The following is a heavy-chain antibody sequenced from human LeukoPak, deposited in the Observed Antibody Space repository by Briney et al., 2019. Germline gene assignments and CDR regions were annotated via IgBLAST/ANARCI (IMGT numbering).Heavy chain of an antibody. J-gene: IGHJ3*02. V-gene: IGHV3-23*01. D-gene: IGHD3-10*01. CDR2: ISGSGRST. CDR1: GFTFSTYA. Sequence: PGGSLRLSCAASGFTFSTYAMTWVRQTPGKGLEWVSGISGSGRSTYYADSVKGRFTISRDNSKNTLFLQMNSLRAEDTAVYYCAKSGGSGNFGTFDMWGQGTMVTVSS. CDR3: AKSGGSGNFGTFDM.